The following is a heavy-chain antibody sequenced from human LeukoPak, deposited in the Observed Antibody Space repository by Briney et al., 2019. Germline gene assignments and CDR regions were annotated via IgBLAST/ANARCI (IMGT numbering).Heavy chain of an antibody. J-gene: IGHJ5*02. V-gene: IGHV3-48*03. D-gene: IGHD2-15*01. CDR1: GFTFSSYE. CDR2: ISSSGTTI. CDR3: ARVGVVVAATGNLWFDP. Sequence: GGTLRLSCAASGFTFSSYEMNWVREAPGKGLEWVSYISSSGTTIYYADSVKGRFTISRDNAKNSLYLQMNSLRAEDTAVYYCARVGVVVAATGNLWFDPWGQGTLVTVSS.